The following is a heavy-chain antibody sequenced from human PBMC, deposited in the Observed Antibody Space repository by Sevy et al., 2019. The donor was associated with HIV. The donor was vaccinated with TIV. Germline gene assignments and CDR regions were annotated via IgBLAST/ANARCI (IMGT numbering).Heavy chain of an antibody. V-gene: IGHV3-30*03. CDR3: VRDSFPGGARGHLHNSFDP. Sequence: GGSLRLSCAASGFTFVTYGMHWVRQAPGKGREWVAAISYDGTNKFYTDSVQGRFTISRGDAESTLHLQMDSLRPDEAAIYYCVRDSFPGGARGHLHNSFDPWGQGTLVTVSS. CDR2: ISYDGTNK. J-gene: IGHJ5*02. CDR1: GFTFVTYG. D-gene: IGHD3-10*01.